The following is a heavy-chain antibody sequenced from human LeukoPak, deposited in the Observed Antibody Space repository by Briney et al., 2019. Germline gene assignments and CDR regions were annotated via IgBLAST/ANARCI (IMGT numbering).Heavy chain of an antibody. Sequence: KPSETLSLTCAVYGGSFSGYYWNWIRQPPGKGLEWIGEINHSGSTSYNPSLKSRVTISVDTSKNQFSLKLSSVTAADTAVYYCARGPRIAVAGRRSWFDPWGQGTLVSASS. V-gene: IGHV4-34*01. J-gene: IGHJ5*02. CDR3: ARGPRIAVAGRRSWFDP. CDR1: GGSFSGYY. D-gene: IGHD6-19*01. CDR2: INHSGST.